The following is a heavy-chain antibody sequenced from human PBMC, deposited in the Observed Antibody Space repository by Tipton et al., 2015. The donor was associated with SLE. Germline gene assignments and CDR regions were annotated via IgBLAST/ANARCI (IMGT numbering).Heavy chain of an antibody. CDR1: GDSITSITRTNW. V-gene: IGHV4-4*02. J-gene: IGHJ5*01. D-gene: IGHD3-22*01. Sequence: TLSLTCTVSGDSITSITRTNWWSWVRQPPGKGLEWIGEIYHSGSTDYKPSLKSRVIISVDKSKNQFSLKLTSVTAADTAVYYCARETHYDSSGYYYNWFDYWGPGMLVTVSS. CDR2: IYHSGST. CDR3: ARETHYDSSGYYYNWFDY.